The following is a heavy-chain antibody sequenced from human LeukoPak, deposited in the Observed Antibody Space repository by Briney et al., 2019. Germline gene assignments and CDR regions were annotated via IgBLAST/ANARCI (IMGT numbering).Heavy chain of an antibody. CDR2: ISTSGST. CDR1: GVSISSYY. Sequence: PSETLSLTCTVSGVSISSYYCSWIRQPTGKGLEWIGCISTSGSTDYSPSLKSRVTISVDRSKNQCSLNLSSVTAADTAVYYCAGHDEGSGWYRSYIDLWGRGTLVIVSS. D-gene: IGHD6-19*01. J-gene: IGHJ2*01. CDR3: AGHDEGSGWYRSYIDL. V-gene: IGHV4-4*09.